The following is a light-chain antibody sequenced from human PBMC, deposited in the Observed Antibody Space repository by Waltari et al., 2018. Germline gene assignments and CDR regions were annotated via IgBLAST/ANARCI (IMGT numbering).Light chain of an antibody. V-gene: IGLV7-46*01. Sequence: QAVVTQEPSLTVSPGGPVTLTCPSSPAAVTQCHDPTWFQQTPGPVPTTLIYDTYNRPSWTPARFSGSLLGGKAVLTLSGAQPEDEADYYCLLSYSGASWMFGGGTKLTVL. CDR2: DTY. CDR1: PAAVTQCHD. J-gene: IGLJ3*02. CDR3: LLSYSGASWM.